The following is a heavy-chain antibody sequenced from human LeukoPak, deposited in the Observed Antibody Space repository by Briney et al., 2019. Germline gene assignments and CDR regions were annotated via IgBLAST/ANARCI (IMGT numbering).Heavy chain of an antibody. CDR2: ISGSGGNT. Sequence: PGGSLRLSCAASGFTFSSYAMSWVRQAPGKGLEWVSGISGSGGNTYYADSVKGRFTISRDNSKNTLYLQMNSLSAEDTAVYYCALEKSDSPDYRGQGTLVTVSS. CDR3: ALEKSDSPDY. D-gene: IGHD3-22*01. V-gene: IGHV3-23*01. J-gene: IGHJ4*02. CDR1: GFTFSSYA.